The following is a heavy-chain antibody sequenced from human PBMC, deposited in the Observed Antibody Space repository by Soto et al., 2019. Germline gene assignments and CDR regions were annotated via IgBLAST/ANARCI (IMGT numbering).Heavy chain of an antibody. CDR1: GYTLTELS. CDR2: FDPEDGET. Sequence: ASVKVSCKVSGYTLTELSMHWVRQAPGKGLEWMGGFDPEDGETIYAQKFQGRVTMTEDPSTDTAYMELSSLRSEDTAVYYCATPYYDRLWLDPWRQVTLVTVSS. J-gene: IGHJ5*02. CDR3: ATPYYDRLWLDP. V-gene: IGHV1-24*01. D-gene: IGHD3-22*01.